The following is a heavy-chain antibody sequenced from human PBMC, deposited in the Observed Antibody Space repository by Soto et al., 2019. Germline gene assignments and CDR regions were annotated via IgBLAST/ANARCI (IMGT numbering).Heavy chain of an antibody. CDR3: ARVHFPSTYDSFDY. Sequence: QVQLVQSGAEMKKPGASVKVSCKASGYTFTTYGISWVRQAPGQGLEWMGWIRAYNGNTHYAQKLQGRVTMTTDTSTSTAYVELRSLRSDDTAVYYCARVHFPSTYDSFDYWGQGTLVTVSS. CDR1: GYTFTTYG. J-gene: IGHJ4*02. V-gene: IGHV1-18*04. CDR2: IRAYNGNT. D-gene: IGHD3-3*02.